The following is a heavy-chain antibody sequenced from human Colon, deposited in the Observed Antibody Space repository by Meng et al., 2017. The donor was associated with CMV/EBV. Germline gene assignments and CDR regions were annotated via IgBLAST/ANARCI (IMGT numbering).Heavy chain of an antibody. Sequence: SETLSLTCTVSGGSISSSSYYWGWIRQPPGKGLEWIGSIYYSGSTYYNPSLKSRVTISVDTSKNQFSLKLSSVTAADTAVYYCAKDTAYYYGSGSRAYGMDVWGQGTTVTVSS. D-gene: IGHD3-10*01. CDR3: AKDTAYYYGSGSRAYGMDV. CDR2: IYYSGST. J-gene: IGHJ6*02. V-gene: IGHV4-39*07. CDR1: GGSISSSSYY.